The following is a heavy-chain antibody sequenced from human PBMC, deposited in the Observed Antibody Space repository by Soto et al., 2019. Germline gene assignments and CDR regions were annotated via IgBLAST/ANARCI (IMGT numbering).Heavy chain of an antibody. CDR3: ARGLAA. CDR1: GGSVSSGTYY. J-gene: IGHJ5*02. V-gene: IGHV4-61*01. Sequence: PSDTLSLTCTVSGGSVSSGTYYWHWTRQPPGKGLEWIGYIHDSGRTNYNPSLESRISISLDTSRNHFSLRLRSVTAADTAVYFCARGLAAWGQGILVTVSS. CDR2: IHDSGRT.